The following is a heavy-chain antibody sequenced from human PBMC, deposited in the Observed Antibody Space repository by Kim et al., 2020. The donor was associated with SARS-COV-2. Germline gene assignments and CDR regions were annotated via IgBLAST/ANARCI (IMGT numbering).Heavy chain of an antibody. Sequence: ASVKVSCKASGYTFENYGITWVRQAPGQGLECMGWINTYNNDAHYAQKFQGRVSMTADRSTSTTYLKLWNLRPDDTAIYYCAKDVWFGDSAPSWFDPWGQGTLVAVSS. V-gene: IGHV1-18*04. J-gene: IGHJ5*02. D-gene: IGHD3-10*01. CDR2: INTYNNDA. CDR1: GYTFENYG. CDR3: AKDVWFGDSAPSWFDP.